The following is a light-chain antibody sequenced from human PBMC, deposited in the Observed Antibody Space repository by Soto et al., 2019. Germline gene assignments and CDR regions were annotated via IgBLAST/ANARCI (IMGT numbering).Light chain of an antibody. V-gene: IGKV3-15*01. CDR3: QQYDNWPRT. Sequence: DIVMTQSPATLPVSPGERATLSCRASQSVSSNLAWYQQKPGQAPRFLIYGASTRATGIPARFSGSGSGTEFTLTISSLQSEDFAVYYCQQYDNWPRTFGGGTKVDIK. CDR1: QSVSSN. J-gene: IGKJ4*01. CDR2: GAS.